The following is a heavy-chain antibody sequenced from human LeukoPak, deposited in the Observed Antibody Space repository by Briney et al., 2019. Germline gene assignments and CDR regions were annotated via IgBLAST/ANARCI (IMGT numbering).Heavy chain of an antibody. J-gene: IGHJ3*02. V-gene: IGHV4-59*01. CDR1: GGSISTYY. D-gene: IGHD1-26*01. Sequence: SETLSLTCTVSGGSISTYYWSWIRQPPGQGLEWIGYIDYSGSTNYNPSLKSRVTISVDTSKNQFSLKLSSVTAADTAVYYCARDRRRELLHAFDIWGQGTMVTVSS. CDR2: IDYSGST. CDR3: ARDRRRELLHAFDI.